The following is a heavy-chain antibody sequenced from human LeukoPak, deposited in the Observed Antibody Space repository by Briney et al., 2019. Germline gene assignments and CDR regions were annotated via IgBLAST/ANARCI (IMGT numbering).Heavy chain of an antibody. D-gene: IGHD2-21*01. V-gene: IGHV3-48*01. CDR2: ISGTSNTI. CDR1: GFTFSSYS. CDR3: VKYGGDLGVAFDC. J-gene: IGHJ4*02. Sequence: GGSLRLSCAASGFTFSSYSMNWVRQAPGKGLEWVSYISGTSNTIYYADSVKGRFTVSRDNAKNSLYLQMNSLRAEDTAVYYCVKYGGDLGVAFDCWGQGTLVTVSS.